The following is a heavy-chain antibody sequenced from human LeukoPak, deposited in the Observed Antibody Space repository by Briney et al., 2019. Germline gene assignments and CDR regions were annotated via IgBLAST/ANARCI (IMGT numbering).Heavy chain of an antibody. CDR1: GYTFTGYY. J-gene: IGHJ4*02. CDR2: INPNSGGT. D-gene: IGHD3-16*02. Sequence: GASVKVSCKASGYTFTGYYMHWVRQAAGQGLEWMGWINPNSGGTNYAQKFQGRVTMTRDTSISTAYMEPSRLRSDDTAVYYCARAHKVMITFGGVIAGPDYWGQGTLVTVSS. V-gene: IGHV1-2*02. CDR3: ARAHKVMITFGGVIAGPDY.